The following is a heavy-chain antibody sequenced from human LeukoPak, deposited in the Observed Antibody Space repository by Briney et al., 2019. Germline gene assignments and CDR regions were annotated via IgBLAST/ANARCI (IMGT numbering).Heavy chain of an antibody. D-gene: IGHD1-26*01. J-gene: IGHJ4*02. V-gene: IGHV3-30*02. CDR1: GFTFSSYG. CDR2: IRYDGSNK. Sequence: GGSLRLSCAASGFTFSSYGMHWVRQAPGKGLEWVAFIRYDGSNKYYADSVKGRFTISRDNSKNTLYLQMNSLRAEDTAVYYCVTDLIVGATSADYWGQGTLVTVSS. CDR3: VTDLIVGATSADY.